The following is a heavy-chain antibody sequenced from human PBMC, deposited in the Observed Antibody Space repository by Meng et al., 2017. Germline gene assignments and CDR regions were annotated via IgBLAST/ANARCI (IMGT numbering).Heavy chain of an antibody. Sequence: SETLSLTCTVSGYSISSGYYWGWIRQPPGKGLEWIGSIYHSGSTYYNPSLKSRVTISVDTSKNQFSLKLSSVTAADTAVYYCARGGGKYCSSTSCYWVYFDYWGQGTLVAVSS. D-gene: IGHD2-2*01. CDR1: GYSISSGYY. CDR3: ARGGGKYCSSTSCYWVYFDY. V-gene: IGHV4-38-2*02. J-gene: IGHJ4*02. CDR2: IYHSGST.